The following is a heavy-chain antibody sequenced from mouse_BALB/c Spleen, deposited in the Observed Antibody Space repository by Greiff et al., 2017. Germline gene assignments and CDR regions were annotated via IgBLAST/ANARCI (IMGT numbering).Heavy chain of an antibody. CDR2: IWTGGGT. Sequence: QVQLKESGPGLVAPSQSLSISCTVSGFSLTSYDISWIRQPPGKGLEWLGVIWTGGGTNYNSAFMSRLSNSKDNSTSQVFLKMNSLQTDDTAIYYCVRDYRYDWYFDVWGAGTTVTVSS. J-gene: IGHJ1*01. V-gene: IGHV2-9-2*01. CDR3: VRDYRYDWYFDV. D-gene: IGHD2-14*01. CDR1: GFSLTSYD.